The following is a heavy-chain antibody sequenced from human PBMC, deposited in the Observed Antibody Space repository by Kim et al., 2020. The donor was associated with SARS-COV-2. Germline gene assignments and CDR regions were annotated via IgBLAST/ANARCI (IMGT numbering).Heavy chain of an antibody. CDR2: ISYDGSNK. Sequence: GGSLRLSCAASGFTFSSYGMHWVRQAPGKGLEWVAVISYDGSNKYYADSVKGRFTISRDNSKNTLYLQMNSLRAEDTAVYYCAKGGFRDIVLMVQTDGMDVWGQGTTVTVSS. D-gene: IGHD2-8*01. CDR3: AKGGFRDIVLMVQTDGMDV. V-gene: IGHV3-30*18. J-gene: IGHJ6*02. CDR1: GFTFSSYG.